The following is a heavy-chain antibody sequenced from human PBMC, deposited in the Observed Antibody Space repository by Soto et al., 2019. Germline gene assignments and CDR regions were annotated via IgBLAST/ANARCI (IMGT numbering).Heavy chain of an antibody. CDR2: IWYDGSNK. J-gene: IGHJ4*02. CDR3: ARDPDIYSSSNGAGSYYFDY. D-gene: IGHD6-6*01. Sequence: QVQLVESGGGVVQPGRSLRLSCAASGFTFSSYGMHWVRQAPGKGLEWVAVIWYDGSNKYYADSVKGRFTISRDNSKNTLYLQMNSLRAEDTAVYYCARDPDIYSSSNGAGSYYFDYWGQGTLVTVSS. V-gene: IGHV3-33*01. CDR1: GFTFSSYG.